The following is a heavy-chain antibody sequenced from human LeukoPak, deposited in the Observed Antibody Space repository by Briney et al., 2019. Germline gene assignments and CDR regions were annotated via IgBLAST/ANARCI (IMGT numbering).Heavy chain of an antibody. J-gene: IGHJ4*02. CDR2: ISISSNYI. CDR3: ARVVYGGSYFDY. CDR1: GFTFSSYE. V-gene: IGHV3-21*04. D-gene: IGHD1-26*01. Sequence: GGSLRGSCAASGFTFSSYEMTWVRQAPGKGLEWVSSISISSNYIYYADSVKGRFTISRDNAKNSLCLQMNSLRAEDTAVYYCARVVYGGSYFDYWGQGTLVTVSS.